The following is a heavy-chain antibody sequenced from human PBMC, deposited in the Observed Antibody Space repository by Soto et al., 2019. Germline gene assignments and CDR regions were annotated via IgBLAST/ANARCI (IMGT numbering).Heavy chain of an antibody. CDR2: ISGYNGNT. D-gene: IGHD5-18*01. J-gene: IGHJ6*02. Sequence: QVQLVQSGAEVKKPGASVKVSCKASGYTFSNYGISWVRQGPGQGLEWMGWISGYNGNTHYEEKVQDRIKMTTDTSTSTTYRALRSLRSDDTAVYFCARDPGFGFGYSYAFAMDVWGQGTTVTVSS. V-gene: IGHV1-18*01. CDR1: GYTFSNYG. CDR3: ARDPGFGFGYSYAFAMDV.